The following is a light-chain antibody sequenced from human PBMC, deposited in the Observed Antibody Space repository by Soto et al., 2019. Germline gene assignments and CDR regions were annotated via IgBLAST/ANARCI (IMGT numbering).Light chain of an antibody. J-gene: IGLJ2*01. V-gene: IGLV2-8*01. Sequence: QSALTQPPSASGSPGQSVIISCTGTSSDVGAYNYVSWYQQHPGKAPKLMIYEVTKRPSGVPDRFSGSKSANTASLTVSGLQAEDEADYYYSSYAGSNNLVFGGGTKVTVL. CDR1: SSDVGAYNY. CDR2: EVT. CDR3: SSYAGSNNLV.